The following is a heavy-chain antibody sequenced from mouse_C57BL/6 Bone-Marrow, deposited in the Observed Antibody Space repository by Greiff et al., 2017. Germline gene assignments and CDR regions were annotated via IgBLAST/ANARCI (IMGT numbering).Heavy chain of an antibody. CDR1: GFNIKDDY. V-gene: IGHV14-4*01. CDR3: TLPYYFDY. CDR2: IDPENGDT. J-gene: IGHJ2*01. D-gene: IGHD5-5*01. Sequence: VQLQQSGAELVRPGASVKLSCTASGFNIKDDYMHWVKRRPEQGLEWIGWIDPENGDTEYASKFQGKATITADTSSNTAYLQLSSLTSEDTAVYYCTLPYYFDYWGQGTTLTVSS.